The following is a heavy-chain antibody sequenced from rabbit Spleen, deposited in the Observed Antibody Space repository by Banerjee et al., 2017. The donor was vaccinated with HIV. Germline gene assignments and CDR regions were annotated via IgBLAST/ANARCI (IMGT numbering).Heavy chain of an antibody. CDR3: ARGSAAMTMVITGFYLNL. J-gene: IGHJ4*01. CDR1: GFSFSNKAV. CDR2: INAITGKA. V-gene: IGHV1S45*01. Sequence: EQLLESGGGLVKPEGSLTLTCRASGFSFSNKAVMCWVRQAPGKGLEWIACINAITGKAVYANWAKGRFTFSKTSSTTVTLQMTSLTVADTATYFCARGSAAMTMVITGFYLNLWGQGTLVTVS. D-gene: IGHD2-1*01.